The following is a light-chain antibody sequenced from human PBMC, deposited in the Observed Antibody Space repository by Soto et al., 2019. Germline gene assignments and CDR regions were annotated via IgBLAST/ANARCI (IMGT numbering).Light chain of an antibody. CDR3: AAWDDSLNGVL. CDR1: SSNFGRHS. CDR2: ANN. J-gene: IGLJ2*01. V-gene: IGLV1-44*01. Sequence: QSVLTQPPSTSGTPGQSVTMSCSGSSSNFGRHSVSWYQQLPGTAPSLLIYANNQRPSGVPDRFPGSKSGNSASLTISGLQSEDEGFYHCAAWDDSLNGVLFGGGTQLTVL.